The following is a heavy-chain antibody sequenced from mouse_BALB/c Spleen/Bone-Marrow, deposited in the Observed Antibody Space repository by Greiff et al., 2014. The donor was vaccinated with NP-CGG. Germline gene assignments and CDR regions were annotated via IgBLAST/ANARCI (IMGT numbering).Heavy chain of an antibody. CDR2: INPYNGGT. V-gene: IGHV1-18*01. D-gene: IGHD2-14*01. CDR1: GYSFTGYT. J-gene: IGHJ1*01. Sequence: VHVKQSGPELVKHGASMKISCKASGYSFTGYTMNWVKQSHGKNLEWIGLINPYNGGTSYNQKFKGKATLTVDKSSSTAYMELLSLTSEDSAVYYCAREEGYDEGEYFDVWGAGTTVTVSS. CDR3: AREEGYDEGEYFDV.